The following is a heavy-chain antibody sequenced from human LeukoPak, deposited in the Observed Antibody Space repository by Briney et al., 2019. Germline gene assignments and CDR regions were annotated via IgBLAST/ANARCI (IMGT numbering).Heavy chain of an antibody. Sequence: PGGSLRLSCAVSGFTFSGYAMSWVRQAPGKGLEWVSVIYSGGTTNYADSVKGRFTISRDNSKNTLFLQMNSLRAEDTAVYYCARGGYSSSWYHFDYWGQGTLVTVSS. CDR1: GFTFSGYA. CDR3: ARGGYSSSWYHFDY. J-gene: IGHJ4*02. D-gene: IGHD6-13*01. V-gene: IGHV3-53*01. CDR2: IYSGGTT.